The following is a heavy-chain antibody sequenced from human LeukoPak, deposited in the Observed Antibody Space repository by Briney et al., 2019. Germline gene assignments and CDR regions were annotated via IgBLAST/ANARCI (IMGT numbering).Heavy chain of an antibody. CDR1: GFIFTSYH. D-gene: IGHD2-21*02. Sequence: GGSLRPSCAASGFIFTSYHINWVRQAPGKGLEWVAYISNNINTIHYADSVKGRFTISRDNAKNSVHLQMNSLRAEDTAVYYCARGVSHLVSGWHFDLWGRGTLVTVSS. CDR3: ARGVSHLVSGWHFDL. CDR2: ISNNINTI. V-gene: IGHV3-48*01. J-gene: IGHJ2*01.